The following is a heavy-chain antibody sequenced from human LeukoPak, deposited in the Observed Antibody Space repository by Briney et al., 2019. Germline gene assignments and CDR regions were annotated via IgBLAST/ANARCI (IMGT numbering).Heavy chain of an antibody. CDR3: VKEGATTWTRYFDL. Sequence: PGGSLRLSCAASGFTFRTYGMHWVRQAPDTGLEWVAFMPPDASNEHYVDSVKGRFTISRDNSRNTLFLQMSSLRTEDTAVYYCVKEGATTWTRYFDLWGRGTLVTVSS. V-gene: IGHV3-30*02. J-gene: IGHJ2*01. CDR1: GFTFRTYG. D-gene: IGHD1-1*01. CDR2: MPPDASNE.